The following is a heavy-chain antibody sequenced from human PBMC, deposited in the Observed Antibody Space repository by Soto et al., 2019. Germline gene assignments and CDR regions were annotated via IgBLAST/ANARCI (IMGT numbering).Heavy chain of an antibody. CDR3: ASTEGSRRSWTLFGIDF. CDR2: IYHIGST. J-gene: IGHJ6*02. Sequence: QVQLQESGPGLVKPSETLSLTCTVSGGSISSYYWSWIRQPPGKGLEWIGYIYHIGSTNYNPSLTXRXTXSXXTAKNQFSLNVTSVTAADTAVYYCASTEGSRRSWTLFGIDFWGQGMTVTVSS. CDR1: GGSISSYY. D-gene: IGHD6-13*01. V-gene: IGHV4-59*01.